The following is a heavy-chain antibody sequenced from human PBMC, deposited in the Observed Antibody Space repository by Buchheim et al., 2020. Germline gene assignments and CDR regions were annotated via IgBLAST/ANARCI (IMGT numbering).Heavy chain of an antibody. V-gene: IGHV4-61*02. CDR1: GGSISSGSYY. CDR3: ARGGARTERGYSYGSFFGY. CDR2: IYTSGST. D-gene: IGHD5-18*01. J-gene: IGHJ4*02. Sequence: QVQLQESGPGLVKPSQTLSLTCTVSGGSISSGSYYWSWIRQPAGKGLEWIGRIYTSGSTNYNPSLKSRVPISVDTSTNQLSLKLSSVTAADTAVYYCARGGARTERGYSYGSFFGYWGQGTL.